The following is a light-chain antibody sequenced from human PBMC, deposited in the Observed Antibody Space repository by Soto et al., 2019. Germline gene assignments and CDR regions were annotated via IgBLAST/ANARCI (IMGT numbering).Light chain of an antibody. CDR3: SSYTSTKGVV. CDR2: DVS. J-gene: IGLJ2*01. CDR1: SSDVGGYNY. V-gene: IGLV2-14*03. Sequence: QSVLTQPASVSGSPGQSITISCTGTSSDVGGYNYVSWYQHHPGKVPKLLIYDVSDRPSGTSDRFSGSKSGNTASLTISGLQAEDEADYYCSSYTSTKGVVFVGGTKLTVL.